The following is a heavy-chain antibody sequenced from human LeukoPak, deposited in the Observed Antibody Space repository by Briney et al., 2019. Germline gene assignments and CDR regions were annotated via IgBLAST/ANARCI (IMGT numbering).Heavy chain of an antibody. V-gene: IGHV1-69*13. Sequence: ASVKVSCKASGGTFSSYAMSWVRQAPGQGLEWMGGIIPIFGTANYAQKFQGRVTITADESTSTAYMELSSLRSEDTAVYYCARESGYCSSTSCFPFDYWGQGTLVTVSS. CDR2: IIPIFGTA. CDR1: GGTFSSYA. CDR3: ARESGYCSSTSCFPFDY. J-gene: IGHJ4*02. D-gene: IGHD2-2*01.